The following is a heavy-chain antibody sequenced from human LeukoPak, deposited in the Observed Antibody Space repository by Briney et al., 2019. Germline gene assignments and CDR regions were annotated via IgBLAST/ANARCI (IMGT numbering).Heavy chain of an antibody. CDR1: GYTFTSYA. V-gene: IGHV1-69*13. J-gene: IGHJ4*02. CDR3: ARDWMDYYDSSGYYSPSY. CDR2: IIPIFGTA. D-gene: IGHD3-22*01. Sequence: GASVKVSCKASGYTFTSYAMNWVRQAPGQGLEWMGGIIPIFGTANYAQKFQGRVTITADESTSTAYMELSSLRSEDTAVYYCARDWMDYYDSSGYYSPSYWGQGTLVTVSS.